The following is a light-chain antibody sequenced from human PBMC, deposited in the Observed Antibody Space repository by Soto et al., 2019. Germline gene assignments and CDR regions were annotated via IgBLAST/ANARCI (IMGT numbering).Light chain of an antibody. J-gene: IGLJ1*01. CDR3: APWDDSLNGYV. Sequence: QSVLTQTPSVSGAPGQKITMSCTGSSSKIGAGYDVHWYQLLPGAAPKLLIYSLNQRPSGVPDRFSASKSGTSASLAISGLQSEDEGDYYCAPWDDSLNGYVFGPGTKLTVL. CDR1: SSKIGAGYD. CDR2: SLN. V-gene: IGLV1-44*01.